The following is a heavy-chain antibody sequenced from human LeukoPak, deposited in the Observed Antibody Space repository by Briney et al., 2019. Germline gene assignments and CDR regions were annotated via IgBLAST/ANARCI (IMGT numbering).Heavy chain of an antibody. D-gene: IGHD2-2*01. CDR3: ARDTFQPGLIDS. V-gene: IGHV3-21*05. CDR1: GFTFSRYA. J-gene: IGHJ4*02. CDR2: INDDSSDI. Sequence: PGGSLRLSCAASGFTFSRYAMNWVRQAPGKGLEWVSYINDDSSDIHYADSVRGRFTISRDNARKTLYLQLSSLRVEDTAVYYCARDTFQPGLIDSWGQGTLVTVSS.